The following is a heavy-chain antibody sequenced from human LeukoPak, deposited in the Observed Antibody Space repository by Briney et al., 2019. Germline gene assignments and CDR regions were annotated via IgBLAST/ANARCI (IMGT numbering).Heavy chain of an antibody. V-gene: IGHV1-18*01. CDR1: GYTFTSYG. Sequence: ASVKVSCKASGYTFTSYGITWVRQAPGQGLEGLGRISAYNGNTNYAQKVQGRVTITTDTSTSTAYMELRSLRSDDTAVYYFARVSHYYGSEIEYWGEGTLVTVS. J-gene: IGHJ4*02. CDR2: ISAYNGNT. D-gene: IGHD3-10*01. CDR3: ARVSHYYGSEIEY.